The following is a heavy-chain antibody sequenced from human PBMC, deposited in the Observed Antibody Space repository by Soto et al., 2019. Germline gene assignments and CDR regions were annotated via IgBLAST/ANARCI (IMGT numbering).Heavy chain of an antibody. Sequence: ASAKVSYKASCYTFTSYGISWVRQAPGQGLEWMGWISAYNGNTNYAQKLQGRVTMTTDTSTSTAYMELRSLRSDDTAVYYCARTSGNPDAFDIWGQGTMVTVSS. V-gene: IGHV1-18*04. D-gene: IGHD2-15*01. CDR1: CYTFTSYG. CDR2: ISAYNGNT. CDR3: ARTSGNPDAFDI. J-gene: IGHJ3*02.